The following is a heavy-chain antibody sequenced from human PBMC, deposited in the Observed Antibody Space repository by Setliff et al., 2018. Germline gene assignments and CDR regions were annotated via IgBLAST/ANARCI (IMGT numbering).Heavy chain of an antibody. Sequence: ETLSLTCTVSGGSISSSSYYWGWIRQPPGKGLEWVGSIYYSGSTYYNPSLKSRVTISVDTSKNQFSLKLSSVTAADTAVYYCARRETYYNFWSGYYAYWGQGTLVTVSS. D-gene: IGHD3-3*01. CDR1: GGSISSSSYY. J-gene: IGHJ4*02. CDR3: ARRETYYNFWSGYYAY. V-gene: IGHV4-39*07. CDR2: IYYSGST.